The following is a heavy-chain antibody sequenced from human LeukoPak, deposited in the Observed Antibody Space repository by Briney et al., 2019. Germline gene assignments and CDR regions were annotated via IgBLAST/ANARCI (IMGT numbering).Heavy chain of an antibody. Sequence: GASVKVSCKASGGTFNTYPINWVRQAPGQGLEWMGGIIPIFGTASYAQKFKDRVTITTDKSTSTAFLELSSLRSEDSAVYYCAGVSSGWFYFDSWGQGTLVTVSS. CDR2: IIPIFGTA. V-gene: IGHV1-69*05. J-gene: IGHJ4*02. CDR1: GGTFNTYP. CDR3: AGVSSGWFYFDS. D-gene: IGHD3-3*01.